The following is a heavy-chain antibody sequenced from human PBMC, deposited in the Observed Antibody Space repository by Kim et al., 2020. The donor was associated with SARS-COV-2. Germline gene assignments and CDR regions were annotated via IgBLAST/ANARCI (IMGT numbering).Heavy chain of an antibody. CDR2: INHSGST. J-gene: IGHJ4*02. Sequence: SETLSLTCAVYGGSFSGYYWSWIRQPPGKGLEWIGEINHSGSTNYNPSLKSRVTISVDTSKNQFSLKLSSVTAADTAVYYCARGPPYYYGSGSYYSRFSYWGQGTLVTVSS. CDR1: GGSFSGYY. V-gene: IGHV4-34*01. CDR3: ARGPPYYYGSGSYYSRFSY. D-gene: IGHD3-10*01.